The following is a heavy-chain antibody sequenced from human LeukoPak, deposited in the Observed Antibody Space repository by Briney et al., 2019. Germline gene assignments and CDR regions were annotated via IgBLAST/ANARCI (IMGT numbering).Heavy chain of an antibody. D-gene: IGHD4-11*01. V-gene: IGHV3-21*06. CDR3: ARDLTTVTTAVFAY. CDR1: GFTFSSYS. CDR2: ISSSSTYI. Sequence: GGSLRLSCAASGFTFSSYSMNWVRQAPGKGLEWVSSISSSSTYIYYADSVKGRFTISRDKAKNSLYLQMNSLRAEDTAVYYCARDLTTVTTAVFAYWGQETLVTVSS. J-gene: IGHJ4*02.